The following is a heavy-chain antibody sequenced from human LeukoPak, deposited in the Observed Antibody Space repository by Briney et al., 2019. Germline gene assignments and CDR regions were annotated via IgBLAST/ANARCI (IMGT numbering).Heavy chain of an antibody. Sequence: GGSLRLSCAASGFTFSSYGMHWVRQAPGKGLEWVAVISYDGSNKYYADSVKGRFTTSRDNSKNTLYLQMNSLRAEDTAVYYCAKDSAPYRTTRDSTPFDCWGQGTLVTVSS. CDR3: AKDSAPYRTTRDSTPFDC. CDR1: GFTFSSYG. J-gene: IGHJ4*02. D-gene: IGHD1-7*01. V-gene: IGHV3-30*18. CDR2: ISYDGSNK.